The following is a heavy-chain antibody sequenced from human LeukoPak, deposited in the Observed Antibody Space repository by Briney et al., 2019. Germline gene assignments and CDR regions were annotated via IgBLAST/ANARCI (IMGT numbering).Heavy chain of an antibody. V-gene: IGHV4-59*11. CDR3: ARRGSSNYEFDC. J-gene: IGHJ5*01. Sequence: SETLSLTCTVSGGSISSHFWGWIRQPPGKGLVWIGNIYYSGSTNYNPSLKSGVTISVDTSKNQSSLKLSSVTAADTAVYYCARRGSSNYEFDCWGQGTLVTV. CDR1: GGSISSHF. D-gene: IGHD4-11*01. CDR2: IYYSGST.